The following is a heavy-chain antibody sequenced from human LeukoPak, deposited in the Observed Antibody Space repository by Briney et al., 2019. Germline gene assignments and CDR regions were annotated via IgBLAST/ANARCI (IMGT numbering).Heavy chain of an antibody. D-gene: IGHD3-3*01. CDR2: IYPNGST. CDR3: ARDVRRALRFNNFYPYFGMDV. J-gene: IGHJ6*04. Sequence: SETLSLTCSVSGGPINFYWSWIRQSPGKGQEWIGCIYPNGSTSYNSPLKSRVTISLDTSKKQVSLMLKSVTAADTAVYYCARDVRRALRFNNFYPYFGMDVWGKGTTVIVST. V-gene: IGHV4-59*01. CDR1: GGPINFY.